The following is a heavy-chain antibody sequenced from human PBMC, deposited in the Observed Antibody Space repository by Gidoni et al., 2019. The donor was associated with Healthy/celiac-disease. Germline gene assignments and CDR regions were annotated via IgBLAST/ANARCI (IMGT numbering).Heavy chain of an antibody. J-gene: IGHJ3*02. CDR2: RKQDGNEK. CDR1: GFTASSYW. D-gene: IGHD3-3*01. Sequence: EVQLVESGGGSVQPGGSLRPSCAASGFTASSYWISWVRQAPGKGMEWGANRKQDGNEKYYVDSVKGRFTISRDNAKNSLYLRMNSLRAEDTAVYYCAMYLLGWFSDDAFDIWGQGTMVTVST. CDR3: AMYLLGWFSDDAFDI. V-gene: IGHV3-7*01.